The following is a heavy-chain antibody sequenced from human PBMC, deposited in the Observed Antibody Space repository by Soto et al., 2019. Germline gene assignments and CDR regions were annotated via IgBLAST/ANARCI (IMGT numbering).Heavy chain of an antibody. J-gene: IGHJ6*02. CDR2: INPKSGGT. CDR3: ARGHPTDCSNGVCSFFYNHEMDV. D-gene: IGHD2-8*01. CDR1: GYSFTDYH. V-gene: IGHV1-2*04. Sequence: GASVKVSCKASGYSFTDYHIHWVRQAPGQGLEWLGRINPKSGGTSTAQKFQGWVTMTRDRSISTAYMELTRLRSDDTAVYFCARGHPTDCSNGVCSFFYNHEMDVWGQGTTVTVSS.